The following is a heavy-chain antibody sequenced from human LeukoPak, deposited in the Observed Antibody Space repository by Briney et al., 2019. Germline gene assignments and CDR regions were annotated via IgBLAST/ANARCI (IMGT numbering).Heavy chain of an antibody. Sequence: GGSLRLSCAASGLAFSAYKMHWVRQAPRKGLVWVSRISTDGYTTDYADFVQGRFTASRDNTKNTWSLEMNSLRAEDTAVYYCVVGGSPGYWGQGTLVTISS. V-gene: IGHV3-74*01. D-gene: IGHD2-15*01. CDR1: GLAFSAYK. J-gene: IGHJ4*02. CDR3: VVGGSPGY. CDR2: ISTDGYTT.